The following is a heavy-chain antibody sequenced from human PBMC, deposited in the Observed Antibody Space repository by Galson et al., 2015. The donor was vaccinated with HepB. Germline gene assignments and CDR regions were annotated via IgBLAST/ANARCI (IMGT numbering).Heavy chain of an antibody. CDR1: GDSVSRINW. Sequence: SETLSLTCAVSGDSVSRINWWSWVRQPPGKGLEWIGEIAHSGSTNYNPSLKSRVTISLDKSKNQLSLKLYSVTAADTAVYYCTRGADCSSTTCYSLDPWGQGTLVTVSS. V-gene: IGHV4-4*02. J-gene: IGHJ5*02. CDR2: IAHSGST. CDR3: TRGADCSSTTCYSLDP. D-gene: IGHD2-2*02.